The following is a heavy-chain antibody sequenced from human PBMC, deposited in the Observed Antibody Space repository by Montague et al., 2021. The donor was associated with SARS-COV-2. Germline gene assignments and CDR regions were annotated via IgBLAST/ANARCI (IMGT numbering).Heavy chain of an antibody. J-gene: IGHJ4*02. CDR1: GGSITIYNHY. CDR3: ARGKRLPGNYYFDY. Sequence: SETLSLTCTVSGGSITIYNHYWTWIRQPPGKGLEWIGSIYYSGSTYYNPSLESRVTMSADTSKYRFFLRVTSVTAADTAVYYCARGKRLPGNYYFDYWGQGFLVTVSS. D-gene: IGHD6-25*01. CDR2: IYYSGST. V-gene: IGHV4-39*02.